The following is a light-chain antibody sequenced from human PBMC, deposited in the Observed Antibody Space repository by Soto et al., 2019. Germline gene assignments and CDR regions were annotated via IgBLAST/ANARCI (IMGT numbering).Light chain of an antibody. Sequence: EIVMTQSPATLSVSPGERATLSCRASQSVSSNLAWYQQKPGQAPRLLIYGASTRATGIPARFSGSGSGTEFSLTISSLQSQDFAIYFCQQYNNWPPARTFGQGTNVEIK. V-gene: IGKV3-15*01. CDR1: QSVSSN. J-gene: IGKJ1*01. CDR3: QQYNNWPPART. CDR2: GAS.